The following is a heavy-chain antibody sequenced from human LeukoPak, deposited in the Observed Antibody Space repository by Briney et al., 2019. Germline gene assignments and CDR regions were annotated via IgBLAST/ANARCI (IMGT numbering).Heavy chain of an antibody. V-gene: IGHV4-39*05. J-gene: IGHJ6*02. CDR3: ARGYYYAMDV. Sequence: SETPSLTCTVSGGSISSSSYYWGWIRQPPGKGLEWIGSIYYSGSTYYNPSLKSRVTISVDTSKNQFSLKLSSVTAADTAVYYYARGYYYAMDVWGQGTTVTVSS. CDR1: GGSISSSSYY. D-gene: IGHD3-22*01. CDR2: IYYSGST.